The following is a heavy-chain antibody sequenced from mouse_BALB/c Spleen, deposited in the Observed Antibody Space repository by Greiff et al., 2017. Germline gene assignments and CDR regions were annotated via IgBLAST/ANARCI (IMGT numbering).Heavy chain of an antibody. Sequence: QVQLQQSGPGLVAPSQSLSITCTVSGFSLTSYDISWIRQPPGKGLEWLGVIWTGGGTNYNSAFMSRLSISKDNSKSQVFLKMNSLQTDDTAIYYCVRDPGYGSSYAMDYWGQGTSVTVSS. V-gene: IGHV2-9-2*01. CDR1: GFSLTSYD. CDR3: VRDPGYGSSYAMDY. CDR2: IWTGGGT. D-gene: IGHD1-1*01. J-gene: IGHJ4*01.